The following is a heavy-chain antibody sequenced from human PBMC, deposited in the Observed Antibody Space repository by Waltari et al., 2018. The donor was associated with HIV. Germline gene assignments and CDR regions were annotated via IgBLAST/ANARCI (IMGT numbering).Heavy chain of an antibody. D-gene: IGHD4-17*01. CDR3: ATTQGSGDYDNDFDD. CDR2: INQAGSYR. Sequence: EVRLVESGGGGVQPGGSLRLSCAASGFTFGWFCLRWVRQAPGKGLEWVANINQAGSYRHYVDSVRGRFTISRDNGKRSSFLQMNSLSVEDTAVYYCATTQGSGDYDNDFDDWGQGTMVDVTT. CDR1: GFTFGWFC. J-gene: IGHJ4*02. V-gene: IGHV3-7*01.